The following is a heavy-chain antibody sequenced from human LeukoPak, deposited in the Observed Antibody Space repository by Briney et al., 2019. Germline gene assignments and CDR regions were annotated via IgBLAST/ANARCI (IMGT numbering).Heavy chain of an antibody. CDR3: ARDGIAAAGTNYYYGMDV. Sequence: GGSLRLSCAASGFTFSSYAMHWVRQAPGKGLEWVAVISYDGSNKYYADSVKGRFTISRDNSKNTLYLQMNSLRAEDTAVYYCARDGIAAAGTNYYYGMDVWGQGTTVTVSS. V-gene: IGHV3-30-3*01. CDR2: ISYDGSNK. CDR1: GFTFSSYA. J-gene: IGHJ6*02. D-gene: IGHD6-13*01.